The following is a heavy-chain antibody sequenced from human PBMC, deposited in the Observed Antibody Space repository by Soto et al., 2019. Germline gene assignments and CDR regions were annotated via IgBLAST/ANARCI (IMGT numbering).Heavy chain of an antibody. CDR1: GFTFSSYS. CDR3: AREGYSSSWSRGSADYYYGMDV. V-gene: IGHV3-48*02. D-gene: IGHD6-13*01. J-gene: IGHJ6*02. Sequence: EVQLVESGGGLVQPGGSLRLSCAASGFTFSSYSMNWVRQAPGKGLEWVSYISSSSSTIYYADSVKGRFTISRDNAKNSLYLPMTSLRDEDTAVYYCAREGYSSSWSRGSADYYYGMDVGGQGTTVTVSS. CDR2: ISSSSSTI.